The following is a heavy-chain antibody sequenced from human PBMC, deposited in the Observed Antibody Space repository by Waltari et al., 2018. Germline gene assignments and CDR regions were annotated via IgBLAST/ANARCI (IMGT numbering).Heavy chain of an antibody. Sequence: QVQLVQSGAEVKKPGASVKVSCKASGYTFTSYDINWVRQATGQGLEWMGWMNPNSGNTGYAQKFQGRVTMTRNTSISTAYMELSSLRSEDTAVYYCASPIFGVVNTGGPFDYWGQGTLVTVSS. J-gene: IGHJ4*02. CDR2: MNPNSGNT. D-gene: IGHD3-3*01. V-gene: IGHV1-8*01. CDR1: GYTFTSYD. CDR3: ASPIFGVVNTGGPFDY.